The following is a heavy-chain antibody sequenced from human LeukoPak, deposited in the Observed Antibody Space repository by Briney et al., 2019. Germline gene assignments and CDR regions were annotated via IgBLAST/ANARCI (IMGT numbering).Heavy chain of an antibody. J-gene: IGHJ6*02. V-gene: IGHV1-18*01. CDR3: ARYGLNGYCSGGSCSHYYYYGMDV. D-gene: IGHD2-15*01. CDR1: GYTFTSYG. CDR2: ISVYNGNT. Sequence: VASVKVSCKASGYTFTSYGISWVRQAPGQGLEWMGWISVYNGNTNYAQKLQGRVTMTTDTSTSTAYMELRSLRSDDTAVYYCARYGLNGYCSGGSCSHYYYYGMDVWGQGTTVTVSS.